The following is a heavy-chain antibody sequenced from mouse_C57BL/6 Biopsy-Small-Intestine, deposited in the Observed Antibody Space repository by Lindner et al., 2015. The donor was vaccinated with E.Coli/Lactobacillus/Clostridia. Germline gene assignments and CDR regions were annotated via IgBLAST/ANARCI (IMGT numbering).Heavy chain of an antibody. J-gene: IGHJ3*01. V-gene: IGHV1-18*01. D-gene: IGHD1-3*01. CDR3: AKVGLGLKKAAFDL. CDR2: ITPNSDGS. Sequence: SVKVSCKASGFTFTDFSIHWVRQAPGQGLEWMGRITPNSDGSNYAQKFQGRVTLTRDTSIITAYMELSRLTSDDTAVYYCAKVGLGLKKAAFDLWGQGTMVTVSS. CDR1: GFTFTDFS.